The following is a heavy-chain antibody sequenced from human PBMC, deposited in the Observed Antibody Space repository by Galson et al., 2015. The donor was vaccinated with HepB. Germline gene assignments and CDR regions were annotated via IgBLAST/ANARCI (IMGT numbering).Heavy chain of an antibody. J-gene: IGHJ4*02. V-gene: IGHV3-48*03. Sequence: SLRLSCAASGFTFSSYEMNWVRQAPGKGLEWVSYISSSGSTIYYADSVKGRFTISRDNAKNSLYLQMNSLRAEDTAVYYCARDGWGWELHRALDYWGQGTLVTVSS. CDR1: GFTFSSYE. CDR2: ISSSGSTI. CDR3: ARDGWGWELHRALDY. D-gene: IGHD1-26*01.